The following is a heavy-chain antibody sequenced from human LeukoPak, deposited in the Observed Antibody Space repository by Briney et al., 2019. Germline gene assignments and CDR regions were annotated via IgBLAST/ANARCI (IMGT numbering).Heavy chain of an antibody. D-gene: IGHD2-2*01. Sequence: GGSLRLSCAASGFTFSSYAMHWVRQAPGKGLEWVAVISYDGSNKYYADSVKGRFTISRDNSKNTLYLQMNSLRAEDTAVYYCAKAGSVVVLRGPPDYWGQGTLVTVSS. CDR2: ISYDGSNK. V-gene: IGHV3-30-3*01. CDR1: GFTFSSYA. CDR3: AKAGSVVVLRGPPDY. J-gene: IGHJ4*02.